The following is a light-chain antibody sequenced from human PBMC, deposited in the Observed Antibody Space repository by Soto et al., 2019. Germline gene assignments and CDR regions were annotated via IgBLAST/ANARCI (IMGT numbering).Light chain of an antibody. J-gene: IGKJ3*01. V-gene: IGKV1-27*01. CDR3: QNDNWPTFT. CDR1: PGISNY. Sequence: DIQMTQTPSSLSASVGDRVTISCRASPGISNYLAWYQQKPGKAPRLLIYAASSLQSGVSFRFTGSRSWTDFTLTISSLQPEDVATSYCQNDNWPTFTFGPGTKVDI. CDR2: AAS.